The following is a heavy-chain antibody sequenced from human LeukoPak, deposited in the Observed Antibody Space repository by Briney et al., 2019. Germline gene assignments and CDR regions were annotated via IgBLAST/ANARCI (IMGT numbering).Heavy chain of an antibody. CDR1: GYTLTELS. CDR2: FDPEDGET. D-gene: IGHD3-10*01. Sequence: GASVKVSCKVSGYTLTELSMHWVRQAPGKGLEWMGGFDPEDGETIYAQKFQGRVTMTEDTSTDTAYMELSSLRAEDAAVYYCARAKVAGYYGSGENWFDPWGQGTLVTVSS. V-gene: IGHV1-24*01. J-gene: IGHJ5*02. CDR3: ARAKVAGYYGSGENWFDP.